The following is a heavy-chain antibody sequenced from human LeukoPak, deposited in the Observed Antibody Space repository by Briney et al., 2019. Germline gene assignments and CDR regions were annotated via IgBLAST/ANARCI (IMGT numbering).Heavy chain of an antibody. CDR1: GYTFSGYY. Sequence: ASVKVSCKASGYTFSGYYIHWVRQALGQGLQWMGWVSPHSGGTKYAQKFEGRVTMTTDTSISTAYMELSRLGSDDTAVYYCARDTGDYYRSGSYFDPWGQGTLVIVSS. D-gene: IGHD3-10*01. CDR3: ARDTGDYYRSGSYFDP. J-gene: IGHJ5*02. V-gene: IGHV1-2*02. CDR2: VSPHSGGT.